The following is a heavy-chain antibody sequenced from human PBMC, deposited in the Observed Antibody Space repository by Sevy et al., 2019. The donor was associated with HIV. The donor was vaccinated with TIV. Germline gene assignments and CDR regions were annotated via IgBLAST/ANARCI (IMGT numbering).Heavy chain of an antibody. J-gene: IGHJ4*02. D-gene: IGHD1-7*01. Sequence: GGSLRLSCAVSGFTFSNYWMSWVRQAPGKGLECVANINQDGGEKYDLDSVKGRFFVSRDNAKNSLYLQMDSLRAEDTAVCYCAREPITGAKPDYFDYWGQGTLVTVSS. CDR2: INQDGGEK. CDR3: AREPITGAKPDYFDY. CDR1: GFTFSNYW. V-gene: IGHV3-7*01.